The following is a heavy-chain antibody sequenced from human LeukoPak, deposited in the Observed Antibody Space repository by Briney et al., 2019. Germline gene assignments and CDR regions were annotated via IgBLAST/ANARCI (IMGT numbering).Heavy chain of an antibody. CDR3: AKDREVRGVTDYFDY. CDR2: IWYDGSNK. Sequence: RGSLRLSCAASGFTFSSYGMHWVRQAPGKGLEWVAVIWYDGSNKYYADSVKGRFTISRDNSKNTLYLQMNSLRAEDTAVYYCAKDREVRGVTDYFDYWGQGTLVTVSS. D-gene: IGHD3-10*01. CDR1: GFTFSSYG. J-gene: IGHJ4*02. V-gene: IGHV3-33*06.